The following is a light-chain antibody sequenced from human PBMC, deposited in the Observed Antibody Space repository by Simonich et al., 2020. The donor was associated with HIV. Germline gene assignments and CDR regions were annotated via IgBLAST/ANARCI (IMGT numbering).Light chain of an antibody. CDR1: QSISNW. CDR2: KAS. CDR3: QQYKSYSRT. V-gene: IGKV1-5*03. J-gene: IGKJ1*01. Sequence: DIQMTQSPSTLSASVGDRVTITCRASQSISNWLAWYQQKPGKAPKLLFYKASSLESGVPSRFSGSGSGTEFTLTIVSLQPDDFAIYYCQQYKSYSRTFGQGTKVEI.